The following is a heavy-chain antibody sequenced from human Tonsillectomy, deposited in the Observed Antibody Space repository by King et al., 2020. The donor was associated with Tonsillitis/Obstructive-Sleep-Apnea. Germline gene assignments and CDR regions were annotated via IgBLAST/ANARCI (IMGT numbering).Heavy chain of an antibody. CDR3: ARQYGGNAQYFQH. D-gene: IGHD4-23*01. V-gene: IGHV4-59*08. CDR2: IYYSGST. Sequence: QLQESGPGLVKPSETLSLTCTVSGGSISSYYWSWIRQPPGKGLEWIGYIYYSGSTNYNPSLKSRVTISVDTSKNQFSLKLSSVTAADTAVYYCARQYGGNAQYFQHWGQGTLGTVSS. J-gene: IGHJ1*01. CDR1: GGSISSYY.